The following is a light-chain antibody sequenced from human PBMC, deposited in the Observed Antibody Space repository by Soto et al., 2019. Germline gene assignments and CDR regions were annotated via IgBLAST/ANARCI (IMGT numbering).Light chain of an antibody. J-gene: IGLJ1*01. V-gene: IGLV2-11*01. CDR2: DVN. Sequence: LTQPRSVSGSPGQSVTISCTGTSSDVGGFNSVSWYQQHPGKAPKLMIYDVNKRPSGVPDRFSGSKSGSTASLTISGLQAEDEADYYCCSYAGSYSYAFATGTKVTVL. CDR1: SSDVGGFNS. CDR3: CSYAGSYSYA.